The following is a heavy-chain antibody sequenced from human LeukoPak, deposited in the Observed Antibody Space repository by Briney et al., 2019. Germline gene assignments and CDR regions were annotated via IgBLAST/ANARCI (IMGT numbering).Heavy chain of an antibody. CDR2: IYYSGST. CDR1: GGSISSSSYY. J-gene: IGHJ4*02. V-gene: IGHV4-39*01. D-gene: IGHD1-26*01. Sequence: SETLSLTCTVSGGSISSSSYYWGWIRQPPGKGLEWFGSIYYSGSTYYNPSLKSRVTISVDTSKNQFSLKLSSVTAADTAVYYCARHGGSYPFDYWGQGTLVTVSS. CDR3: ARHGGSYPFDY.